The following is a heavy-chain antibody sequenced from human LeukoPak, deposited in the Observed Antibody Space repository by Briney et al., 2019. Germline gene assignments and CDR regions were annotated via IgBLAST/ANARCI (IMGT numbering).Heavy chain of an antibody. Sequence: GGSLRLSCAASGFTFSSYSMNWVRQAPGKGLEWVSSISSSSSYIYYADSVKGRFTISRDNAKNSLYLQMNSLRSEDTAVYYCARDSGVYYDSSGYYPFNWFDPWGQGTLVTVSS. CDR2: ISSSSSYI. CDR3: ARDSGVYYDSSGYYPFNWFDP. V-gene: IGHV3-21*04. J-gene: IGHJ5*02. CDR1: GFTFSSYS. D-gene: IGHD3-22*01.